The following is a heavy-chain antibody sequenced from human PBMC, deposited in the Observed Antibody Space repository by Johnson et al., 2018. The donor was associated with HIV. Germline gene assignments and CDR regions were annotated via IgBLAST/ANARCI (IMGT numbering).Heavy chain of an antibody. V-gene: IGHV3-30*03. CDR1: GLSFSNFG. J-gene: IGHJ3*02. D-gene: IGHD2-21*02. Sequence: QMLLVESGGGVVQPGKSLTLSCVASGLSFSNFGIHWVRQAPGKGPEWVAVISYDGSNKYYADSVKGRFTISRDNSKNTLYLQMNSLRAEDTAVYYCASGALAYCGGDCYSYSFDIWGQGTMVTVSS. CDR3: ASGALAYCGGDCYSYSFDI. CDR2: ISYDGSNK.